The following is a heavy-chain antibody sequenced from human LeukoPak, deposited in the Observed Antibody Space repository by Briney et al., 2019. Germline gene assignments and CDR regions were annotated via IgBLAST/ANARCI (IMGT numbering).Heavy chain of an antibody. Sequence: GSSVKVSRKASGYTFTGYYMHGLRQAPGKGLEWMGWINPNSGGTNYAQKYQGRVTMTRDTSISTAYMELSRLRSDDTAVYYCARAERDFWSGSTTYYFDYWGQGTLVTVSS. D-gene: IGHD3-3*01. CDR3: ARAERDFWSGSTTYYFDY. V-gene: IGHV1-2*02. CDR1: GYTFTGYY. CDR2: INPNSGGT. J-gene: IGHJ4*02.